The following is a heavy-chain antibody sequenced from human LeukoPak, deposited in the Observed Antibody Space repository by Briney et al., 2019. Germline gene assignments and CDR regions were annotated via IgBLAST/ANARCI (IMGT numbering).Heavy chain of an antibody. CDR3: ARDGSYSSSDHNFDY. CDR1: GFTFNSYA. CDR2: ISGSGITT. D-gene: IGHD6-6*01. J-gene: IGHJ4*02. V-gene: IGHV3-23*01. Sequence: GGSLRLSCAASGFTFNSYAMSWVRQAPGRGLERVSGISGSGITTSYTDSVKGRFTISRDSSKNRLFLQMSSLRAEDTAIYYCARDGSYSSSDHNFDYWGQGTLVTVSS.